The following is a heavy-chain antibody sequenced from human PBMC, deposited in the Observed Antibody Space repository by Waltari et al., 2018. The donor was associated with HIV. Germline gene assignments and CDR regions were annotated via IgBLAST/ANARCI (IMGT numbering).Heavy chain of an antibody. Sequence: QVQLVQSGAEVRKPGASVRVSCKASGNTFTYTYIHWVRQAPGQGLEWSGLSNPISGGTKYAHRFQGRVTMTRDTSINTAYMDLSGLTSDDTAVYFCARDRSIVSRHYDNAVSPYFDSWGQGTLVTVSS. J-gene: IGHJ4*02. CDR2: SNPISGGT. V-gene: IGHV1-2*07. CDR3: ARDRSIVSRHYDNAVSPYFDS. D-gene: IGHD3-22*01. CDR1: GNTFTYTY.